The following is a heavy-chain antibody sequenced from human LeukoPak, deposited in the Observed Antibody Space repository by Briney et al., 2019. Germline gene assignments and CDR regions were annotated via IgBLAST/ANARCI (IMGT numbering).Heavy chain of an antibody. Sequence: SETLSLTCTVSGGSISSYYWSWIRQPPGKGLEWIGYIYYSGSTNYNPSLKSRVTISVDTSKNQFSLTLSSVTAADTAVYYCARVRDSKVYWGQGTLVTVSS. CDR3: ARVRDSKVY. CDR2: IYYSGST. V-gene: IGHV4-59*01. J-gene: IGHJ4*02. D-gene: IGHD3-22*01. CDR1: GGSISSYY.